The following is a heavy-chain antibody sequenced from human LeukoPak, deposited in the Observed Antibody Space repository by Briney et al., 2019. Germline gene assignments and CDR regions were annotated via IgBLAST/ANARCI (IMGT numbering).Heavy chain of an antibody. Sequence: SVKVSCKASGGTFNSYAISWVRQAPGQGLEWMGGIIPIFGTANYAQKFQGRVTITADRSTSTAYMELSSLRSEDTAVYYCARMEGIAVAGHQGYFDYWGQGTLVTVSS. CDR1: GGTFNSYA. D-gene: IGHD6-19*01. CDR3: ARMEGIAVAGHQGYFDY. CDR2: IIPIFGTA. V-gene: IGHV1-69*06. J-gene: IGHJ4*02.